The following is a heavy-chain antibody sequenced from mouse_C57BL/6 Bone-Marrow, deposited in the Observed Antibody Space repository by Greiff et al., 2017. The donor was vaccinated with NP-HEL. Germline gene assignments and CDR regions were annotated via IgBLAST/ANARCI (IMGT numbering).Heavy chain of an antibody. Sequence: EVQGVESGEGLVKPGGSLKLSCAASGFTFSSYAMSWVRQTPEKRLEWVAYISSGGDYIYYADTVKGRFTISRDNARNTLYLQMSSLKSEDTAMYYCTRDYGSSSWFAYWGQGTLVTVSA. CDR1: GFTFSSYA. CDR2: ISSGGDYI. CDR3: TRDYGSSSWFAY. D-gene: IGHD1-1*01. J-gene: IGHJ3*01. V-gene: IGHV5-9-1*02.